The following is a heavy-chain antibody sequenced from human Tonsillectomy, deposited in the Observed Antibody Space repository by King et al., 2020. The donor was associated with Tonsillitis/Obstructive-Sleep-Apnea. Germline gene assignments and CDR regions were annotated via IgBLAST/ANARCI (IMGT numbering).Heavy chain of an antibody. CDR2: IWYDGSNK. D-gene: IGHD2-2*01. CDR1: GFTFSSYG. Sequence: VQLVESGGGVVQPGRSLRLSCAASGFTFSSYGMHWVRQAPGKGLEWVAVIWYDGSNKYFADSVKGRFTISRDYSKNTLYLQMNSLRAEDTAVYYCARGYCSSTSCSYFDYWGQGTLVTVSS. V-gene: IGHV3-33*01. J-gene: IGHJ4*02. CDR3: ARGYCSSTSCSYFDY.